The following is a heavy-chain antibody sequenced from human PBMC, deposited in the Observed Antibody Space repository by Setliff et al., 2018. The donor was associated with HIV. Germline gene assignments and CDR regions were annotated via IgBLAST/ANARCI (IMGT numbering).Heavy chain of an antibody. CDR3: TKPTTVVTSYYFDS. D-gene: IGHD4-17*01. Sequence: GSLRLSCAASGFTLASYGMQWVRQAPGKGLEWVTSISYHERDTFYADSVKGRFTISRDNSKNMLYLQMNSLRTEDTAVYYCTKPTTVVTSYYFDSWGQGTQVTVSS. CDR1: GFTLASYG. J-gene: IGHJ4*02. CDR2: ISYHERDT. V-gene: IGHV3-30*18.